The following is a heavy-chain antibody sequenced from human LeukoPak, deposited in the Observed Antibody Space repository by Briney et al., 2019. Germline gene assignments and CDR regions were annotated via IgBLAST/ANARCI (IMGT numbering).Heavy chain of an antibody. V-gene: IGHV3-9*01. D-gene: IGHD2-15*01. J-gene: IGHJ3*02. CDR3: AKDQIFRGSGAFDI. CDR1: GFTFDDYA. Sequence: PGGSLRLSCAASGFTFDDYAMHWVRQAPGKGLEWVSGISWNSGSIGYADSVKGRFTISRDNAKNSLYLQMNSLRAEDTALYYCAKDQIFRGSGAFDIWGQGTMVTVSS. CDR2: ISWNSGSI.